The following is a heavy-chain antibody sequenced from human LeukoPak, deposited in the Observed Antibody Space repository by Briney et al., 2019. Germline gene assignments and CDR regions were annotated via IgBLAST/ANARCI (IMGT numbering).Heavy chain of an antibody. V-gene: IGHV3-7*01. D-gene: IGHD6-19*01. CDR1: GFTFTNDY. CDR2: INRDGDEK. Sequence: PGGSLRLSCVVSGFTFTNDYMSWVRQAPGKGLEWVAFINRDGDEKHYVDSVKGRFTISRDNAKNSLYLQMNSLRAEDTAVYYCARDQKQWLVRGFDYWGQGTLVTVSS. J-gene: IGHJ4*02. CDR3: ARDQKQWLVRGFDY.